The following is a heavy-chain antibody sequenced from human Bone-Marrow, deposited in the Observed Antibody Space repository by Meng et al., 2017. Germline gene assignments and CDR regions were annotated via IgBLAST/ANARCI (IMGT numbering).Heavy chain of an antibody. V-gene: IGHV3-30*04. CDR2: ISYDGSNK. J-gene: IGHJ5*02. D-gene: IGHD5-12*01. CDR3: ARGGYESGGEDWFDP. Sequence: LTGAASGFTFSSYAMHWVRQAPGKGLEWVAVISYDGSNKYYADSVKGRFTISRDNSKNTLYLQMNSLRAEDTAVYYCARGGYESGGEDWFDPWGQGTLVTVSS. CDR1: GFTFSSYA.